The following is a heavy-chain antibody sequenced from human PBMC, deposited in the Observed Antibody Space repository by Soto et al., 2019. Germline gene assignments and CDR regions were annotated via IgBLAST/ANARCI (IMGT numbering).Heavy chain of an antibody. CDR1: GGTFSSYA. Sequence: QVQLVQSGAEVKKPGSSVKVSCKASGGTFSSYAISWVRQAPGQGLEWMGGIIPIFGTANYAQKFQGRVTITAYESTSTACMELSSLRSEDKAVYYCAVELLRLIGPFDYWGQGTLVTVSS. V-gene: IGHV1-69*01. CDR3: AVELLRLIGPFDY. D-gene: IGHD5-12*01. J-gene: IGHJ4*02. CDR2: IIPIFGTA.